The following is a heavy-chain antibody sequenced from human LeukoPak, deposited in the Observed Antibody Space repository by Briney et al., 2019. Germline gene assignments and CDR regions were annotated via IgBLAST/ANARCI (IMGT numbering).Heavy chain of an antibody. J-gene: IGHJ4*02. D-gene: IGHD3-9*01. Sequence: PGGSLRLSCAASGFTFSTYSGNWIRQAPGKGLEWVSSISDDSNYIFYADSVKGRFTISRDNAKNSLYLQMNSLTAEDSAVYYCAKVNLNYDILTGPFDYWGQGTLVTVSS. CDR2: ISDDSNYI. V-gene: IGHV3-21*01. CDR3: AKVNLNYDILTGPFDY. CDR1: GFTFSTYS.